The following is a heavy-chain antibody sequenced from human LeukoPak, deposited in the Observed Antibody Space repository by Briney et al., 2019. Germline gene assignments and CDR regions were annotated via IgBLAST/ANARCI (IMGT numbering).Heavy chain of an antibody. J-gene: IGHJ3*02. CDR3: ASETQDVFDI. CDR2: INQGGTVK. V-gene: IGHV3-7*01. Sequence: GGSLRLSCEASGFTFSDYWMLWVRQAPGKGLEWVANINQGGTVKHYVDSLKGRFTISRDNARDSVYLQMSSLRVEDTAVYYCASETQDVFDIWGQGTLVTVSS. CDR1: GFTFSDYW.